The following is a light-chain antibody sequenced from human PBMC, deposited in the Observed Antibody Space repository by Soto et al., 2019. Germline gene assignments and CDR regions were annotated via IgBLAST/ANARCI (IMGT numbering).Light chain of an antibody. CDR2: AVS. J-gene: IGKJ4*01. CDR1: HDISNS. CDR3: QQYKVYPRT. Sequence: DIQMTQAPYSLSASVGDTVTITCRTSHDISNSLACLQQKPGKAPKSLISAVSNLQSGVPSRFSRCGSGTHFSVTISGLQPEDLATYYCQQYKVYPRTFGGGTKVEIK. V-gene: IGKV1-16*01.